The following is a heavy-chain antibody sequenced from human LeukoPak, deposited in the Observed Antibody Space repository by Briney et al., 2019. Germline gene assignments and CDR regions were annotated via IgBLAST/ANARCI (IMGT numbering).Heavy chain of an antibody. J-gene: IGHJ5*02. CDR3: ARANYYDSSGYYVPETVNWFDP. V-gene: IGHV3-66*01. D-gene: IGHD3-22*01. CDR2: IYSGGST. Sequence: PGGSLRLSCAASGFTVSSNYMSWVRQAPGKGLEWVSVIYSGGSTYYADSVKGRFTISRDNSKNTLYLQMNSLRAEDTAVYYCARANYYDSSGYYVPETVNWFDPWGQGTLVTVSS. CDR1: GFTVSSNY.